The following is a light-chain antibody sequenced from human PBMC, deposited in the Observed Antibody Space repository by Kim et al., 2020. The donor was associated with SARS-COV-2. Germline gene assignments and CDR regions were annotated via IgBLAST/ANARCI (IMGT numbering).Light chain of an antibody. CDR3: QQYGSSPRVT. Sequence: PAEAATHSCRAGQRVSSSYVASYQQKPRQAPRLLINGASSRATGIPDRLIGSGYGRDFTLTISRLEPEEFSVYYCQQYGSSPRVTFGQGTRLEIK. V-gene: IGKV3-20*01. CDR1: QRVSSSY. CDR2: GAS. J-gene: IGKJ5*01.